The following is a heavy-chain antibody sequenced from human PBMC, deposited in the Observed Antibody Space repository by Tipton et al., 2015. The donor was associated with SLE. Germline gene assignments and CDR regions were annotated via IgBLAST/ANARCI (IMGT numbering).Heavy chain of an antibody. CDR1: GLNFGDYA. CDR3: ISEES. CDR2: IRSKSNGGTA. Sequence: SLRLSCTASGLNFGDYALSWVRHAPGKGLEWVGFIRSKSNGGTAEYAASVKDRFTNSRDDSKSVAYLQMDSLRSEDTGVYYCISEESWGQGTQVTVSA. J-gene: IGHJ4*02. V-gene: IGHV3-49*04.